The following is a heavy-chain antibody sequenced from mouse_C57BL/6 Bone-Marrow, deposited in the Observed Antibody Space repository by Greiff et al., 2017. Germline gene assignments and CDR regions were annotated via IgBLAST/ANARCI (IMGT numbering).Heavy chain of an antibody. CDR3: ARSITTVVATQWYFDV. V-gene: IGHV1-64*01. CDR1: GYTFTSYW. D-gene: IGHD1-1*01. Sequence: VQLQQPGAELVKPGASVKLSCKASGYTFTSYWMHWVKQRPGQGLEWIGMIHPNSGSTNYNEKFKSKATLTVDKSSSTAYMQLSSLTSEDSAVYYSARSITTVVATQWYFDVWGTGTTVTVSS. CDR2: IHPNSGST. J-gene: IGHJ1*03.